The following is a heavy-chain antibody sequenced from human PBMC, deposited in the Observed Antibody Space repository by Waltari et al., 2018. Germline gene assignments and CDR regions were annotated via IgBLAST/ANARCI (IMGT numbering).Heavy chain of an antibody. Sequence: EVQLVESGGGLVQPGGSLRLSCAASGFTFSSYEMNWVRQAPGKGLEWVSYISSSGSTIYYADPVKGRFTISRDNAKNSLYLQMNSLRAEDTAVYYCARDCSSTSCYGGFDYWGQGTLVTVSS. D-gene: IGHD2-2*01. CDR1: GFTFSSYE. V-gene: IGHV3-48*03. J-gene: IGHJ4*02. CDR3: ARDCSSTSCYGGFDY. CDR2: ISSSGSTI.